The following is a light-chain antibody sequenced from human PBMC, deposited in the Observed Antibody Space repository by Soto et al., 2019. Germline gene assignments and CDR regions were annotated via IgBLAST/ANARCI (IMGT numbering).Light chain of an antibody. CDR2: AAS. V-gene: IGKV1-39*01. CDR1: QSINTA. CDR3: QHYTIYSEP. J-gene: IGKJ1*01. Sequence: QMYHSPSSLSAYIGDRVTITCRASQSINTALNWYQQKPGKAPRLLIYAASSLQSGVPSSFSGSGSGTEFTLTISSLQPDDFATYYCQHYTIYSEPFGQGTKVDIK.